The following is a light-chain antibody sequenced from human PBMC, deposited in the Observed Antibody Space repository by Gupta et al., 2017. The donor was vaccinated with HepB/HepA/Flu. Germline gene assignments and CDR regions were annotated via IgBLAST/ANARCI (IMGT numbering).Light chain of an antibody. Sequence: VLTQSPATLSLSPGERATLSCRASQSVGNSLAWYQHKPGQSPRLLIYDASTRATGIPARFSGGGSGTDFTLTITSLQPEDFAVYYCQQRSNWLRSFGQGTKLEIK. J-gene: IGKJ2*03. V-gene: IGKV3-11*01. CDR1: QSVGNS. CDR2: DAS. CDR3: QQRSNWLRS.